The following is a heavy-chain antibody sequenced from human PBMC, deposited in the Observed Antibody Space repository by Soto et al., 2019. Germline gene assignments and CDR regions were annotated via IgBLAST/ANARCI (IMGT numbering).Heavy chain of an antibody. V-gene: IGHV1-2*02. Sequence: QVQLVQSGAEVKRSGASVKVSCKPSGYTFTGYYIHWVRQAPGQGLEWMGWINPNSGATNYAQKFQGRVTMTSDTSMSTAYVELARLRSDDTAVYYCVRDLVTTIGDFDYWGQGTLFTVSS. CDR2: INPNSGAT. CDR3: VRDLVTTIGDFDY. J-gene: IGHJ4*02. CDR1: GYTFTGYY. D-gene: IGHD5-12*01.